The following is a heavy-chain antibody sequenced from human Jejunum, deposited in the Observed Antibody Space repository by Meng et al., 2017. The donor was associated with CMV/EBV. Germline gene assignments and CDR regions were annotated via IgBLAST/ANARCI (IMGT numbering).Heavy chain of an antibody. CDR1: GYTFTDHY. V-gene: IGHV1-2*02. J-gene: IGHJ4*02. CDR3: ARDWNYDY. CDR2: LIPNGGGT. D-gene: IGHD1-7*01. Sequence: KVSCKASGYTFTDHYIHWVRQAPGQGLEWMGWLIPNGGGTNYARKFQGRVTMTRDTSISTAYMELSRVRSDDTAVYYCARDWNYDYWGQGTLVTVSS.